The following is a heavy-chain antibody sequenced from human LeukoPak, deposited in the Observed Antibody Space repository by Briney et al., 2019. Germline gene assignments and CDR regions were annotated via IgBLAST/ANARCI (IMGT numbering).Heavy chain of an antibody. J-gene: IGHJ6*02. CDR3: ARAPYAYYYYGMDV. D-gene: IGHD3-16*01. Sequence: SETLSLTCTVSGGSISSYYWSWIRQPPGKGLEWIGYIYYSGSTNYNPSLKSRVTISVDMSKNQFSLKLSSVTAADTAVYYCARAPYAYYYYGMDVWGQGTTVTVSS. CDR1: GGSISSYY. CDR2: IYYSGST. V-gene: IGHV4-59*01.